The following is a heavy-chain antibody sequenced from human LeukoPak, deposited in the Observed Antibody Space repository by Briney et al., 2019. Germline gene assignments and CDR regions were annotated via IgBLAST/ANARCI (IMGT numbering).Heavy chain of an antibody. D-gene: IGHD5-18*01. CDR1: GGSISSHY. CDR2: MYYDGTI. V-gene: IGHV4-59*11. Sequence: SETLSLTCTVSGGSISSHYWTWIRQPPGKGLEWIGYMYYDGTINYNPSLKSRVTMSVDTSNNQFSLKLSSVTAADTAVYYCARIGYSYGYNGFDPWGQGTLVTVSS. CDR3: ARIGYSYGYNGFDP. J-gene: IGHJ5*02.